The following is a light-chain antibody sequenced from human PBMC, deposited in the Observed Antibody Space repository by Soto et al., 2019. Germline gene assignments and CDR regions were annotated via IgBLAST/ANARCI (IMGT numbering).Light chain of an antibody. CDR2: AAS. J-gene: IGKJ4*01. CDR3: QKYNSAPPGT. Sequence: DIQMTQSPSSLSASVGDRVTITCRASQGISNYLAWYQQKPGKVPKLLIYAASTLQSGVPSRFSGSGAGTDFTLTISSLQPEDVATYYCQKYNSAPPGTFGGGTKVEIK. CDR1: QGISNY. V-gene: IGKV1-27*01.